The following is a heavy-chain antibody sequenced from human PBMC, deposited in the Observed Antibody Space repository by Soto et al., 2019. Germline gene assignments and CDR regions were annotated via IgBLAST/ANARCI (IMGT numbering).Heavy chain of an antibody. CDR3: AKALYDSSGYYISNFDY. V-gene: IGHV3-30*18. CDR1: GFTFSSYG. Sequence: PGGSLRLSCAASGFTFSSYGMHWVRQAPGKGLEWVAVISYDGSNKYYADSVKGRFTISRDNSKNTLYLQMNSLRAEDTAVYYCAKALYDSSGYYISNFDYWGQGT. D-gene: IGHD3-22*01. CDR2: ISYDGSNK. J-gene: IGHJ4*02.